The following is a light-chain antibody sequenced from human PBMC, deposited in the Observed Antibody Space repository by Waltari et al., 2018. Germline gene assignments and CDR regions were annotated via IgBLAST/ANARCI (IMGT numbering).Light chain of an antibody. V-gene: IGLV3-1*01. J-gene: IGLJ3*02. CDR2: QDL. CDR3: QAWDRDCMV. Sequence: SYELTQPPSVSVSLGQTASITCSGERLGDKYAAWYQQKSGQSPVLVIYQDLKRPSGIPDRFSGSNSGNTATLTISGTQAMDEADYYCQAWDRDCMVFGGGTRLTVL. CDR1: RLGDKY.